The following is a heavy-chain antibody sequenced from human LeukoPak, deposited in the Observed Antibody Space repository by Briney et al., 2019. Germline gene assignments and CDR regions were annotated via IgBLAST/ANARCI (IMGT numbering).Heavy chain of an antibody. CDR2: IYYSGST. D-gene: IGHD3-10*01. J-gene: IGHJ4*02. Sequence: SETLSLTCTVSGGSISSSSYYWGWIRQPPGKGLEWIGSIYYSGSTYYNPSLKSRVTISVDTSKNQFSLNLNSVTAADTAVYYCAREGDASGSYYNYWGQGILVTVSS. CDR1: GGSISSSSYY. CDR3: AREGDASGSYYNY. V-gene: IGHV4-39*07.